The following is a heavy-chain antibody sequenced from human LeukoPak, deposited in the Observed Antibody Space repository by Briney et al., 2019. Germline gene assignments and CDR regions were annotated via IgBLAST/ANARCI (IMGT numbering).Heavy chain of an antibody. CDR2: IYYSGST. D-gene: IGHD6-19*01. Sequence: SETLSLTCTVSGVSIRSSSYYWGWIRQPPGKGLEWIGSIYYSGSTYYNASLKSRGTISVDTSKNQFSLKLNSVTAADTAVYFCARQVVAVAGTGYFDYWGQGTLVAVSS. CDR1: GVSIRSSSYY. V-gene: IGHV4-39*01. CDR3: ARQVVAVAGTGYFDY. J-gene: IGHJ4*02.